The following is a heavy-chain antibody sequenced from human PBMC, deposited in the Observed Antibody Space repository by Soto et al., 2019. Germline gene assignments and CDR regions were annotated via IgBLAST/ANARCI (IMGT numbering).Heavy chain of an antibody. J-gene: IGHJ4*02. CDR1: GFTFSTYG. CDR2: MSNSGGRT. Sequence: EVQLLESGGDLVQPGGSLRLSCAASGFTFSTYGMSWVRQAPGKGLEWVSSMSNSGGRTYYADSVKGRFTISRDNSKNTLYLQMNSLRAEDTAVYYCAKDPVSWLPQNYFVYWGQGTLVTVSS. CDR3: AKDPVSWLPQNYFVY. D-gene: IGHD5-12*01. V-gene: IGHV3-23*01.